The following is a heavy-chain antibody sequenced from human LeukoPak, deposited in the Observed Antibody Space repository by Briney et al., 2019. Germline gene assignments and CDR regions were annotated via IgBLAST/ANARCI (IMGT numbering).Heavy chain of an antibody. J-gene: IGHJ4*02. Sequence: ASVKVSCKASGYTFTSYDINWVRQATGQGLEWMGWMDPNSGNTGYAQKFQGRVTMTRNTSISTAYMELSSLRSEDTAVYFCARRVGFGTKYYFDYWGQGTLVTVSS. CDR2: MDPNSGNT. CDR3: ARRVGFGTKYYFDY. D-gene: IGHD3-10*01. CDR1: GYTFTSYD. V-gene: IGHV1-8*02.